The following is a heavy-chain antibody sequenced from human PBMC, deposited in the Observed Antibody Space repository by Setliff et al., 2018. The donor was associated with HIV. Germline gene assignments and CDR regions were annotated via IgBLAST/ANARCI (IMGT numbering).Heavy chain of an antibody. CDR2: IYHSGNT. Sequence: SETLSLTCTVSGDSISSDFYWGWIRQPPGKGLEWIGSIYHSGNTYYMPSLQSRVTISVDMSKNQFSLNLNSATAADTAVYYCARGQGCGGGCHYAFEMWGQGTMVTVSS. CDR1: GDSISSDFY. J-gene: IGHJ3*02. D-gene: IGHD2-21*02. CDR3: ARGQGCGGGCHYAFEM. V-gene: IGHV4-38-2*02.